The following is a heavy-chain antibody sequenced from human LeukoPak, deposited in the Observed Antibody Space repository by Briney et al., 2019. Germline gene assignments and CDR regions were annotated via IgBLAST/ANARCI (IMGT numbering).Heavy chain of an antibody. V-gene: IGHV4-38-2*02. CDR3: ARECSGGSCYRDY. J-gene: IGHJ4*02. CDR1: GYSISSGYY. Sequence: KPSETLSLTCTVSGYSISSGYYWGWIRQPPGKGLEWIGSIYHSGSTYYNPSLKSRVTISVDTSKNQFSLKLSSVTAADTAVYYCARECSGGSCYRDYWGQGTLVTVSS. CDR2: IYHSGST. D-gene: IGHD2-15*01.